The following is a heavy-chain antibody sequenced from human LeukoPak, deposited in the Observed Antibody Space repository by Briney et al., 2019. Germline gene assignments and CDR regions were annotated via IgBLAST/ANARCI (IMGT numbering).Heavy chain of an antibody. J-gene: IGHJ4*02. Sequence: GGSLRLSCAASGFTFSNYAMHWVRQAPGKGLEWVAVISYDGSDKYYADSVKGRFTISRDNSKNTLYLQINSLRPEDTAVYYCARDWGRRYSSGWYGDFDYWGQGTLVTVSS. D-gene: IGHD6-19*01. CDR1: GFTFSNYA. CDR3: ARDWGRRYSSGWYGDFDY. CDR2: ISYDGSDK. V-gene: IGHV3-30-3*01.